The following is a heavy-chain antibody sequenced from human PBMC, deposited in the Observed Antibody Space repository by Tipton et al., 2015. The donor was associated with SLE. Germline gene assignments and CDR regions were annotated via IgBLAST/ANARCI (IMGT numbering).Heavy chain of an antibody. CDR1: GGSISSGGYY. J-gene: IGHJ3*02. CDR2: IYYSGST. CDR3: ARVGSGSYERGFDAFDI. V-gene: IGHV4-31*03. D-gene: IGHD1-26*01. Sequence: TLSLTCTVSGGSISSGGYYWSWIRQHQGKGLEWIGYIYYSGSTYYNPSLKSRVTISVDTSKNQVSLKLGSVTAADTAVYYCARVGSGSYERGFDAFDIWGQGTMVTVSS.